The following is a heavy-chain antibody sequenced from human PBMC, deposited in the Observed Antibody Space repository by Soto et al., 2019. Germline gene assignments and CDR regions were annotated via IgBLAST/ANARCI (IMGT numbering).Heavy chain of an antibody. J-gene: IGHJ4*02. D-gene: IGHD1-20*01. CDR2: IYPGDSDS. V-gene: IGHV5-51*01. CDR1: GYSFTNYW. Sequence: GESLKISCKTSGYSFTNYWIGWVRQVPGKGLEWMGIIYPGDSDSRYRPSFQGQVTVSADKSFSTAYLQWSSLKASDTAMYYCARSRITGTTWGFDLWGQGPLVTVSS. CDR3: ARSRITGTTWGFDL.